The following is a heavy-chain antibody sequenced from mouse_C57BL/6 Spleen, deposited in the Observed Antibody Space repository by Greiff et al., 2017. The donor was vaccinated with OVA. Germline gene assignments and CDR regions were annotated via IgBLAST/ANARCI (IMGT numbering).Heavy chain of an antibody. Sequence: EVKLVESGGGLVKPGGSLKLSCAASGFTFSSYTMSWVRQTPEKRLEWVATISGGGGNTYYPDSVKGRFTISRDNAKNTLYLQMSSLRSEDTALDYCARHDGYYLYFDVWGTGTTVTVSS. CDR1: GFTFSSYT. J-gene: IGHJ1*03. CDR3: ARHDGYYLYFDV. V-gene: IGHV5-9*01. CDR2: ISGGGGNT. D-gene: IGHD2-3*01.